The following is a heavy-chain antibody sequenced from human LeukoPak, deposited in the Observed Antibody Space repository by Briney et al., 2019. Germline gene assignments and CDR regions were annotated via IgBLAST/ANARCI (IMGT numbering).Heavy chain of an antibody. CDR3: ARKGGWLQFGY. D-gene: IGHD5-24*01. V-gene: IGHV4-34*01. CDR2: INHSGST. J-gene: IGHJ4*02. Sequence: SETLSLTCTVSGGSFSGYYWSWIRQPPGKGLEWIGEINHSGSTNYNPSLKSRVTISVDTSKNQFSLKLSSVTAADTAVYYCARKGGWLQFGYWGQGTLVTVSS. CDR1: GGSFSGYY.